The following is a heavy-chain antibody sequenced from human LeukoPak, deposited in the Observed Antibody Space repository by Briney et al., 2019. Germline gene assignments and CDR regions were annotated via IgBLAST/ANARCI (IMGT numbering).Heavy chain of an antibody. J-gene: IGHJ4*02. CDR3: ARDRPEYYYDSSGYCYTDQLDY. CDR1: GGTFSSYA. Sequence: SVKVSCKASGGTFSSYAISWVRQAPGQGLEWMGGIIPIFGTANYAQKFRGRVTITADESTSTAYMELRSLRSDDTAVYYCARDRPEYYYDSSGYCYTDQLDYWGQGTLVTVSS. CDR2: IIPIFGTA. V-gene: IGHV1-69*13. D-gene: IGHD3-22*01.